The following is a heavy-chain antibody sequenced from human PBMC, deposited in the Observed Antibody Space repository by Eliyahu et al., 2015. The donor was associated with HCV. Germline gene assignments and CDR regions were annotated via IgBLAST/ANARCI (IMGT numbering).Heavy chain of an antibody. CDR3: ATIGGYDYVWGSYRSD. Sequence: QVQLVQSGAEVKKPGASVKVSCKASGYTFTXYYMHWVRQAPGQGLEWMGWINPNSGGTNXAQKFQGRVTMTRDTSISTAYMELSRLRSDDTAVYYCATIGGYDYVWGSYRSDWGQGTLVTVSS. CDR1: GYTFTXYY. CDR2: INPNSGGT. D-gene: IGHD3-16*02. V-gene: IGHV1-2*02. J-gene: IGHJ4*02.